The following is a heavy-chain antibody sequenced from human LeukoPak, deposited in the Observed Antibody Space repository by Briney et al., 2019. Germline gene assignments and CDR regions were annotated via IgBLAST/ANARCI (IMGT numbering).Heavy chain of an antibody. J-gene: IGHJ5*02. CDR1: GFSLSTSGMC. CDR2: IDWDEDK. D-gene: IGHD3-10*01. CDR3: ARMVYYGSGSYYSWFDP. V-gene: IGHV2-70*01. Sequence: SGPALVKPTQTLTLTCTFSGFSLSTSGMCVNWIRQPPGKALEWLALIDWDEDKYYSTSLKTRLTISKDTSKNQVVLTMTNMDPVDTATYYCARMVYYGSGSYYSWFDPWGQGTLVTVSS.